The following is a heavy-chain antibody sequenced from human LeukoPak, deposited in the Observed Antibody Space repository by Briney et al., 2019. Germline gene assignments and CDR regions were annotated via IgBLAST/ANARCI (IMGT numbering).Heavy chain of an antibody. V-gene: IGHV1-2*02. Sequence: GASVKVSCKASGYTFTGYHIHWVRQAPGQGLEWMGWINPNSGGTNFAQKFQGRVTITRDTSISTTYMELSSLNSDDTAVYYCARSRYGYSTSWFSYWGQGTLVTVSS. CDR3: ARSRYGYSTSWFSY. CDR1: GYTFTGYH. CDR2: INPNSGGT. D-gene: IGHD6-13*01. J-gene: IGHJ4*02.